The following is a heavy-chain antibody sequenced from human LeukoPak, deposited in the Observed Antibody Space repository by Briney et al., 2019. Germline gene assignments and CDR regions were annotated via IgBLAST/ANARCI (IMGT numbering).Heavy chain of an antibody. Sequence: GGSLRLSCVASGFAFSSYWMSWVRQAPGEGLEWVANIKQDGSENYFVDTVKGRFTISRDNARNSLYLQMNSLRAEDTAVYYCAKDPLEQLSTIYFQNWGQGTLVTVSS. CDR2: IKQDGSEN. CDR3: AKDPLEQLSTIYFQN. D-gene: IGHD6-6*01. J-gene: IGHJ1*01. V-gene: IGHV3-7*03. CDR1: GFAFSSYW.